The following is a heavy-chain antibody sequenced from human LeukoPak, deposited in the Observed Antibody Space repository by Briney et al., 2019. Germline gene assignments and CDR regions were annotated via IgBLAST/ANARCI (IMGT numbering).Heavy chain of an antibody. V-gene: IGHV3-11*04. D-gene: IGHD6-13*01. Sequence: PGGSLRLSCAASGFTFSDYYMSWIRQAPGKGLEWVSYISSSGSTIYYADSVKGRFTISRDNAKNSLNLQMNSLRAEDTAVYYCARGHSSSWYLPFRKKNWFDPWGQGTLVTVSS. CDR3: ARGHSSSWYLPFRKKNWFDP. J-gene: IGHJ5*02. CDR2: ISSSGSTI. CDR1: GFTFSDYY.